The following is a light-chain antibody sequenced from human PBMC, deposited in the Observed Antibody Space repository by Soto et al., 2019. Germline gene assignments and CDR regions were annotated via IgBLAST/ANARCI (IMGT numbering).Light chain of an antibody. Sequence: EIVLTQSPGTLSLSPGERATLSCRASQSVSSSYLAWYQQKPGQAPRLLIYGASSRATGIPVRFSGSGSGKDFTLTISRLEPEDFAVYYCQQYGSSPGTFGQGTKVVIK. V-gene: IGKV3-20*01. CDR2: GAS. CDR1: QSVSSSY. CDR3: QQYGSSPGT. J-gene: IGKJ1*01.